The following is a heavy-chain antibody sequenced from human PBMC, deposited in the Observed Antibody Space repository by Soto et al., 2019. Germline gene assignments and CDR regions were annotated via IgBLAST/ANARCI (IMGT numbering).Heavy chain of an antibody. CDR3: RTYSSPFDY. D-gene: IGHD6-13*01. Sequence: EVQLMESGGGLVQPGGSLRLSCAASEFSFSSYALNWVRQAPGKGLEWVSAITATGANTYYADSVKGRFTISRDNSKKTLYLQMDSLRPEDTAGDYCRTYSSPFDYWGQGTEVTVSS. CDR2: ITATGANT. J-gene: IGHJ4*02. CDR1: EFSFSSYA. V-gene: IGHV3-23*01.